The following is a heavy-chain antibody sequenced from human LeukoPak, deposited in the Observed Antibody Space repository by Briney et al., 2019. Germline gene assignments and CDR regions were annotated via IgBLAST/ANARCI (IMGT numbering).Heavy chain of an antibody. J-gene: IGHJ3*01. D-gene: IGHD3-9*01. CDR1: GYTFTGYY. Sequence: ASVKVSCKASGYTFTGYYMHWVRQAPGQGLEWMGWINPNSGGTNYAQKFQGSVTMTRDASTSTLYMDLSSLRSEDTAVYYCARDEKKYYDIFTGLFVSFDLWGQGTMVTVPS. V-gene: IGHV1-2*02. CDR3: ARDEKKYYDIFTGLFVSFDL. CDR2: INPNSGGT.